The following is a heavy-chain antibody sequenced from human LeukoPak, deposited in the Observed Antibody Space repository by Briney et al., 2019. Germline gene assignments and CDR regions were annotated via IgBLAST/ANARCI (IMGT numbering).Heavy chain of an antibody. J-gene: IGHJ4*02. CDR3: ASGGIAAAGSFSFDY. CDR1: GGSISSGDYY. D-gene: IGHD6-13*01. V-gene: IGHV4-30-4*08. CDR2: IYYSGST. Sequence: SETLSLTCTVSGGSISSGDYYWSWIRQPPGKGLEWIGYIYYSGSTYYNLSLESPVTRSVDTSKSQFSLKLSSVTAADTAVYYCASGGIAAAGSFSFDYWGQGTLVTVSS.